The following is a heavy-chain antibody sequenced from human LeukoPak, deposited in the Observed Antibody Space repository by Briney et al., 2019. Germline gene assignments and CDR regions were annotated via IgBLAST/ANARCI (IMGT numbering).Heavy chain of an antibody. D-gene: IGHD6-19*01. Sequence: PSETLSLTCTVSGGSISSYYWSWIRQPPGKGLEWIGYIYYSGSTNYNPSLKSRVTISVDTSRNQFSLKLSSVTAADTAVYYCAVLPGIAVAGTYYFDYWGQGTLVTVSS. CDR3: AVLPGIAVAGTYYFDY. CDR2: IYYSGST. J-gene: IGHJ4*02. CDR1: GGSISSYY. V-gene: IGHV4-59*01.